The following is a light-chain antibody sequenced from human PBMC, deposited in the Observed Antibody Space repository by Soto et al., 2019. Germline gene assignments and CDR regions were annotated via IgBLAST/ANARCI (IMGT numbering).Light chain of an antibody. CDR3: TSWGI. CDR1: TSDIGDYNY. V-gene: IGLV2-14*01. Sequence: QSALTQPASVSGSPGQSITIPCTGTTSDIGDYNYVSWYQHLPDKVPKLIISLVSNRPSGVSNRFSGSKSGNTASLTISGIQAEDEGDYYCTSWGIFGPGTKVTVL. CDR2: LVS. J-gene: IGLJ1*01.